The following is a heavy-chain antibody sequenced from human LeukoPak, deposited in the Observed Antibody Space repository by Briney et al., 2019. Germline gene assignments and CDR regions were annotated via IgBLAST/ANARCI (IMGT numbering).Heavy chain of an antibody. CDR2: IFFSGSS. D-gene: IGHD2-15*01. CDR1: GASISKITYH. J-gene: IGHJ4*02. CDR3: ARRNLLLGGSFDS. V-gene: IGHV4-39*01. Sequence: SETLSLTCTVSGASISKITYHWAWFRQPPRSGLEWLGNIFFSGSSYYNPSLGSRVAMSVDTSKNQFSLKLNSVTAADTSVYFCARRNLLLGGSFDSWGQGSLVIVSS.